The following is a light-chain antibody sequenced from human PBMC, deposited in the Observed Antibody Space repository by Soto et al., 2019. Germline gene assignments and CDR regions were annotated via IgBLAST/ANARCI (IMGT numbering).Light chain of an antibody. CDR1: NIGSKN. J-gene: IGLJ2*01. CDR2: RDS. CDR3: QVWDSSTEV. V-gene: IGLV3-9*01. Sequence: SYELTQPLSVSVALGQTARIICGGNNIGSKNVHWYQQKPGQAPVLVIYRDSNRPSGIPERFSGSNSGNTATLTISRAQAGDEADYYCQVWDSSTEVFGGGTKLTVL.